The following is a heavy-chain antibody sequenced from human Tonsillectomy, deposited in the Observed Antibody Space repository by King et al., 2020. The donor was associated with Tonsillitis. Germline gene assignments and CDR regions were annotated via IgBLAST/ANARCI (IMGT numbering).Heavy chain of an antibody. CDR3: ARAPYNDQLYYGMDV. CDR2: IYYSGST. Sequence: QLQESGPGLVKPSETLSLTCTVSGGSISSYYWSWIRQPPGKGLEWIGNIYYSGSTNYNPSLKSRVTISVDTSKKQFSLKLSSVTAADTAVYYFARAPYNDQLYYGMDVRGQGTTVTVSS. V-gene: IGHV4-59*08. CDR1: GGSISSYY. D-gene: IGHD1-1*01. J-gene: IGHJ6*02.